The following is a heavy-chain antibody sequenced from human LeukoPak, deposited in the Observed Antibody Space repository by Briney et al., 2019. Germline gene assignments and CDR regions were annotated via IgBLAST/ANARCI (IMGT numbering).Heavy chain of an antibody. Sequence: SETLSLTCTVSGGSISSYYWSWIRQPPGKGLEWIGYIYYSGSTNYNPSLKSRVTISVDTSKNQFSLKLSSVTAADTAVYYCARGGEWESHFDYWGQGTPVTVSS. CDR3: ARGGEWESHFDY. CDR2: IYYSGST. J-gene: IGHJ4*02. CDR1: GGSISSYY. D-gene: IGHD1-26*01. V-gene: IGHV4-59*01.